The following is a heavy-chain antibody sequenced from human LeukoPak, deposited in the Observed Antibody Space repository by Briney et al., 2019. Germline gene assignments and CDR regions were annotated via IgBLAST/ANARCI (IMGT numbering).Heavy chain of an antibody. V-gene: IGHV3-23*01. CDR3: AKDLKSIDAFDI. CDR1: GFTFSNYG. CDR2: ISGSGYST. J-gene: IGHJ3*02. Sequence: PGGSLRLSCAASGFTFSNYGMHWVRQAPGKGLEWVSAISGSGYSTYFADSVKGRFTISRDNSKNTLYLQLNSLRAEDTAVYYCAKDLKSIDAFDIWGQGTVVTVSS.